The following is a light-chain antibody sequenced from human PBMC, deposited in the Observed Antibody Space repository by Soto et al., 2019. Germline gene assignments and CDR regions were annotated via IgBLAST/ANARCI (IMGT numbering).Light chain of an antibody. V-gene: IGLV6-57*02. Sequence: LTQPPSASGSPGQSVTISCTGTSSDVGGYNYVSWYQQHPGSAPTTVIYEDNQRPSGVPDRFSGSIDSSSNSASLTISGLKTEDEADYYCQSYDSSNQGVFGGGTKLTVL. CDR1: SDVGGYNY. CDR3: QSYDSSNQGV. J-gene: IGLJ3*02. CDR2: EDN.